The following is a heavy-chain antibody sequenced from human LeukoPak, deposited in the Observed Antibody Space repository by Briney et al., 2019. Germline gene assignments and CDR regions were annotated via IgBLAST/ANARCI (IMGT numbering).Heavy chain of an antibody. V-gene: IGHV3-23*01. D-gene: IGHD3-10*01. J-gene: IGHJ6*03. CDR1: GFSFSIYA. Sequence: QPGGSLRLSCAASGFSFSIYAMSWFRRAPGKGLEWVSGIRGSGYSTNYADSVKGRITISRDNSKDTLYLQMNSLRAEDTAVYYCAKDYYGSGTYFYSYSYMDVWGKGTTVTVSS. CDR2: IRGSGYST. CDR3: AKDYYGSGTYFYSYSYMDV.